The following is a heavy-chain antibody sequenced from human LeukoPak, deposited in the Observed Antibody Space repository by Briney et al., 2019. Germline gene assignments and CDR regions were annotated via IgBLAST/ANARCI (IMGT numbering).Heavy chain of an antibody. J-gene: IGHJ3*02. CDR3: ARARDDQQWLVEFAFDI. CDR1: GYTFTGYY. V-gene: IGHV1-2*02. CDR2: INPNSGGT. Sequence: ASVKVSCKASGYTFTGYYMHWVRQAPGQGLEWMGWINPNSGGTNYAQKFQGRVTMTRDTSISTAYMALSRLRSDDTAVYHCARARDDQQWLVEFAFDIWGQGTMVTVPS. D-gene: IGHD6-19*01.